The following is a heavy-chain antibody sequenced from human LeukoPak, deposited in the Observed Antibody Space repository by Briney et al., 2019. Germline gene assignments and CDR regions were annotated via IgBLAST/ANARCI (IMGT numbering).Heavy chain of an antibody. CDR3: ARALWSGPVYYGMDV. V-gene: IGHV3-21*06. Sequence: GGSLRPSCAASGFTFSNYSFYWVRQAPGKGLEWVSSISSTSSYIYYADSVKGRFTISRDNAKNSLYLQMNSLRAEDTAVYYCARALWSGPVYYGMDVWGQGTTVTVSS. CDR2: ISSTSSYI. D-gene: IGHD3-10*01. CDR1: GFTFSNYS. J-gene: IGHJ6*02.